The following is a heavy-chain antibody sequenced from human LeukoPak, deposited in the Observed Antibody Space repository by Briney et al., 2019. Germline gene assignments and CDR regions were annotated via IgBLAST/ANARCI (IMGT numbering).Heavy chain of an antibody. V-gene: IGHV3-21*01. D-gene: IGHD1-7*01. J-gene: IGHJ4*02. CDR2: ISSGSSYT. CDR3: ARGGPLTGTALFDY. CDR1: GFTFSSYS. Sequence: PGGSLRLSCAASGFTFSSYSMNWVRQVPGKGLEWVSSISSGSSYTYYTDSVKGRFTISRDNAKNSLYLQMNSLRAEDTAVYYCARGGPLTGTALFDYWGQGTLVTVSS.